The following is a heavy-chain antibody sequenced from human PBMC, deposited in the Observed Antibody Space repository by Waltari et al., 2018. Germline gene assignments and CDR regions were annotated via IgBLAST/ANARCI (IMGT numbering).Heavy chain of an antibody. CDR2: IYYSGRP. CDR3: ARDHIVVVTARYYYYGMDV. Sequence: QVQLQESGPGLVKPSETLSLTCTVSGGSISSYYWSWIRQPPGKGLEWIGYIYYSGRPNYNPALKSRVTISVYTSKNQFSLKLSSVTAADTAVYYCARDHIVVVTARYYYYGMDVWGQGTTVTVSS. D-gene: IGHD2-21*02. CDR1: GGSISSYY. J-gene: IGHJ6*02. V-gene: IGHV4-59*01.